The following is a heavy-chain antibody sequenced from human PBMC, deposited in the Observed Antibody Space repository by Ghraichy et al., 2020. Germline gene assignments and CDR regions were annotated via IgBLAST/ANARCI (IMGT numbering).Heavy chain of an antibody. CDR2: INPSGGST. D-gene: IGHD3-3*01. CDR3: ARDQRVTIFGVVTRALAD. Sequence: ASVKVSCKASGYTFTSYYMHWVRQAPGQGLEWRGIINPSGGSTTYTQKFQGRVTMTRDTSTSTVYMELSSLRSEDTAVYYCARDQRVTIFGVVTRALADWGQGTLVTVSS. J-gene: IGHJ4*02. CDR1: GYTFTSYY. V-gene: IGHV1-46*01.